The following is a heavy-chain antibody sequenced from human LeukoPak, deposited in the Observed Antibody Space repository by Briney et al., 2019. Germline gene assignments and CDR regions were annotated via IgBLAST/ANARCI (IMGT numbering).Heavy chain of an antibody. D-gene: IGHD1-26*01. CDR2: IYYSGST. V-gene: IGHV4-39*01. CDR3: ARTYSGSYYFDY. J-gene: IGHJ4*02. CDR1: GGSINSSSYY. Sequence: SETLSLTCTVSGGSINSSSYYWGWIRQPPGKGLEWIGSIYYSGSTYYNPSLKSRVTISVDTSKNQFSLKLSSVTAADTAVYYCARTYSGSYYFDYWGQGTLVTVSS.